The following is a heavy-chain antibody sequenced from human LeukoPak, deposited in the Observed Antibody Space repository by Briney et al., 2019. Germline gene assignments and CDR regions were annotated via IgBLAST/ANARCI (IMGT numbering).Heavy chain of an antibody. J-gene: IGHJ3*02. V-gene: IGHV1-2*02. CDR3: ARENYYDILTGYYTGDAFDI. Sequence: ASVKVSCKASGYTFTGYYMHWVRQAPGQGLEWMGWINPNSGGTNYAQKFQGRVTMTRDTSISTAYMELSRLRSDDTAVYYCARENYYDILTGYYTGDAFDIWGQGTMVTVSS. D-gene: IGHD3-9*01. CDR2: INPNSGGT. CDR1: GYTFTGYY.